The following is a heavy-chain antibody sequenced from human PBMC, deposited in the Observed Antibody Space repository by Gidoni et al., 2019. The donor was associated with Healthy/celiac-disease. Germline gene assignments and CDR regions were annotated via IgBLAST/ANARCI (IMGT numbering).Heavy chain of an antibody. CDR3: AKGYKTGYCTNGVCYTGNY. V-gene: IGHV3-23*01. CDR2: ISGSGGST. J-gene: IGHJ4*02. Sequence: EVQLLESGGGLVQPGGSLRLSCAASGFTFSSYAMSWVRQAPGKGLEWVSAISGSGGSTYYADSVKGRFTISRDNSKNTLYLQMNSLRAEDTAVYYCAKGYKTGYCTNGVCYTGNYWGQGTLVTVSS. D-gene: IGHD2-8*01. CDR1: GFTFSSYA.